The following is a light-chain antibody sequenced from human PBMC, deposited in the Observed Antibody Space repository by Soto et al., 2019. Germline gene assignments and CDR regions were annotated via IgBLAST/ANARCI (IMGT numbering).Light chain of an antibody. CDR2: KAS. CDR1: QSISSW. CDR3: QQYNSYWT. J-gene: IGKJ1*01. Sequence: DIQMTQSPSTLSASIGDRVTITCRASQSISSWLAWYQQKPGKAPKLLIYKASSLEGGVPSRFSGSGSGAEFTLTISSLQPDDFATYYCQQYNSYWTFGQGTEVEIK. V-gene: IGKV1-5*03.